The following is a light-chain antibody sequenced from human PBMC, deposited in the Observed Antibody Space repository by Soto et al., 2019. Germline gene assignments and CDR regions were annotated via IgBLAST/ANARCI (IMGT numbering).Light chain of an antibody. CDR2: EVS. CDR3: SSYTSRPSLFV. Sequence: TQPSSVSGSPGQSFTISCTGSNSDVGGYNYVSWYQQHPGKAPKLVIFEVSIRPSGVSIRFSGSKSGNTASLTISGLQTEDEADYYCSSYTSRPSLFVFGSGTKV. V-gene: IGLV2-14*01. CDR1: NSDVGGYNY. J-gene: IGLJ6*01.